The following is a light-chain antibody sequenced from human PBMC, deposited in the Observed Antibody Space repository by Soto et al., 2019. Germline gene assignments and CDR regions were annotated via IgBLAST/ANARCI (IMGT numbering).Light chain of an antibody. J-gene: IGKJ4*01. Sequence: DIQMTQSPSSLSASAGDRVTITCQASQDISNHLNWYQQKAGKAPKLLINDASNLEAGVPSRFSGSGARTDFTRTISSLQPEAIATYFCQQYVNALTFGGGTKVEIK. CDR2: DAS. CDR3: QQYVNALT. V-gene: IGKV1-33*01. CDR1: QDISNH.